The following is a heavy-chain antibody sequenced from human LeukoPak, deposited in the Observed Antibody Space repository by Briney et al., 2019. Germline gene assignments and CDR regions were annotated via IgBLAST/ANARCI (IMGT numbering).Heavy chain of an antibody. V-gene: IGHV3-30*02. J-gene: IGHJ6*04. CDR1: GFTFSSYG. Sequence: GGSLRLSCAASGFTFSSYGMHWVRQAPGKGLEWVTFIGYGGSDKFYADSVRGRFTISRDNSKNTAYLQMNSLRSEDTAVYYCAKDSAVGVGIKPEYHNQMDVWGTGTTVTVSS. CDR2: IGYGGSDK. CDR3: AKDSAVGVGIKPEYHNQMDV. D-gene: IGHD3-3*01.